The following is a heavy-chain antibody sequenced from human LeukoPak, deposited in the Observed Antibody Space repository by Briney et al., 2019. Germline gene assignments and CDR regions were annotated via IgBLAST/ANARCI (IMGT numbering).Heavy chain of an antibody. D-gene: IGHD6-19*01. Sequence: GGSLRLSCAASGFTFSSYAMSWVRQAPGKGLEWVSAISGSGGSTYYADSVKGRFTISRDNSKNTLYLQMNSLRAEDTAVYYCAKGSSGYSSGWLVYWGQGTLVTVSS. CDR1: GFTFSSYA. CDR3: AKGSSGYSSGWLVY. CDR2: ISGSGGST. V-gene: IGHV3-23*01. J-gene: IGHJ4*02.